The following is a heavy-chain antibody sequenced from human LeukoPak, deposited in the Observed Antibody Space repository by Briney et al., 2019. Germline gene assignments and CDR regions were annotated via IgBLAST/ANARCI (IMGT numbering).Heavy chain of an antibody. V-gene: IGHV1-2*02. CDR3: AREETEDTAGFDY. D-gene: IGHD5-18*01. Sequence: GASVKVSCKASGYTFTGYYMHWVRQAPGQGLEWMGWINPNSGGTNYAQKFQGRVTMTRDTSISTAYMELSRLRSDDTAVYYCAREETEDTAGFDYWGQGTLVTVSS. CDR2: INPNSGGT. CDR1: GYTFTGYY. J-gene: IGHJ4*02.